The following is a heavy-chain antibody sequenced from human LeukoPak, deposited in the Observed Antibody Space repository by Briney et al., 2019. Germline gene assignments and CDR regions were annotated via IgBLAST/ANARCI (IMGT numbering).Heavy chain of an antibody. CDR1: GYSINNYW. CDR3: ARQEYCSGGSCYTWFDP. V-gene: IGHV5-51*01. CDR2: IYPADSDI. Sequence: GESLKISCKGSGYSINNYWIGWVRQTPGKGLEWMGIIYPADSDIRYSPSFQGQVTISADKSISTAYLQWSSLKASDTAMYYCARQEYCSGGSCYTWFDPWGQGTLVIVSS. J-gene: IGHJ5*02. D-gene: IGHD2-15*01.